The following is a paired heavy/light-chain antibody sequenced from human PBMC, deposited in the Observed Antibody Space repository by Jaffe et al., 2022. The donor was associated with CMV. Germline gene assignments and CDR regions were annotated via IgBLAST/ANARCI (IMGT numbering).Light chain of an antibody. J-gene: IGLJ2*01. CDR1: ALPKQY. V-gene: IGLV3-25*03. Sequence: SYELTQPPSVSVSPGQTARITCSGDALPKQYAYWYQQKPGQAPVLVIYKDSERPSGIPERFSGSSSGTTVTLTISGVQAEDEADYYCQSADSSGTSVVFGGGTKLTVL. CDR2: KDS. CDR3: QSADSSGTSVV.
Heavy chain of an antibody. D-gene: IGHD3-22*01. J-gene: IGHJ4*02. V-gene: IGHV3-9*01. CDR1: GFTFDDYA. Sequence: EVQLVESGGGLVQPGRSLRLSCAASGFTFDDYAMHWVRQAPGKGLEWVSGISWNSGSIGYADSVKGRFTISRDNAKNSLYLQMNSLRAEDTALYYCAKVFYYHSGGGAGFDYWGQGTLVTVSS. CDR2: ISWNSGSI. CDR3: AKVFYYHSGGGAGFDY.